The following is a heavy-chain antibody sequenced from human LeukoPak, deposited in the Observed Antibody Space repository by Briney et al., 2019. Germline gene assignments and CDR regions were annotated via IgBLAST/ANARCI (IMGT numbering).Heavy chain of an antibody. CDR1: GFTFSIYA. J-gene: IGHJ2*01. D-gene: IGHD3-16*01. CDR3: AKDLYAWYFDV. V-gene: IGHV3-23*01. Sequence: PGRSLRLSCAASGFTFSIYAMSWVRQAPGKGLEWVSGISGNGGNTYYADSVRGRFTISRDNSKNTLYLQMNSLRAEDTAVYYCAKDLYAWYFDVWGRGTLVTVSS. CDR2: ISGNGGNT.